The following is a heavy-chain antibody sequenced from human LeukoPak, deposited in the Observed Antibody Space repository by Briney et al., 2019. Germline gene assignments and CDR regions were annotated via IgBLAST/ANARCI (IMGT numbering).Heavy chain of an antibody. CDR3: ARSQGGNTLWFDP. CDR2: INTSGGST. Sequence: GASLKVSCKASGYTFTSYYMHWVRQAPGQGLEWKGIINTSGGSTADAQKCQGRVSMTRDTSTSTVYLEVSSLRSEDTAVYYCARSQGGNTLWFDPWGQGTLVTVSS. V-gene: IGHV1-46*01. D-gene: IGHD4-23*01. CDR1: GYTFTSYY. J-gene: IGHJ5*02.